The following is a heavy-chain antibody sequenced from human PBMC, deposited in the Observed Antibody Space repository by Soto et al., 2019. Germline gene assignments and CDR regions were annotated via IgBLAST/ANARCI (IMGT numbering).Heavy chain of an antibody. Sequence: SETLSLTCTVSGGSISSYYWSWIRQPPGKGLEWIGYIYYSGSTNYNPSLKSRVTITKDTSKNQVVLTMTNMDPVDTATYYCAHGVWIQPRRNWFDPWGQGTLVTVSS. CDR1: GGSISSYY. D-gene: IGHD5-18*01. CDR3: AHGVWIQPRRNWFDP. V-gene: IGHV4-59*01. CDR2: IYYSGST. J-gene: IGHJ5*02.